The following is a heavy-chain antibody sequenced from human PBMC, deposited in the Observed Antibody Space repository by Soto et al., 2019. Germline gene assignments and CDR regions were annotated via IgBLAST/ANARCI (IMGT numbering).Heavy chain of an antibody. CDR2: IYYSGST. D-gene: IGHD4-17*01. CDR1: GGSISSGGYY. V-gene: IGHV4-31*03. Sequence: SATLSLTYTVSGGSISSGGYYWSWIRQHPGKGLEGIGYIYYSGSTYYNPSLKSRVTISVDTSKNQFSLKLSSVTAADTAVYSCERDQGLPLRGHAFDIWGQGTMVT. CDR3: ERDQGLPLRGHAFDI. J-gene: IGHJ3*02.